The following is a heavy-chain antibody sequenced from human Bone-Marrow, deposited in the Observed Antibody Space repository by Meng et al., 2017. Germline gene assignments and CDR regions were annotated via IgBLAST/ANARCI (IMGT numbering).Heavy chain of an antibody. CDR3: ARRIAAAGMGYFQH. CDR2: TSAYNGNT. D-gene: IGHD6-13*01. Sequence: ASVKVSCKASGYTFTSYGISWVRQAPGQGLEWMGWTSAYNGNTNYAQKLQGRVTMTTDTSTSTAYMELRSLRSDDTAVYYCARRIAAAGMGYFQHWGQGTLVTVSS. J-gene: IGHJ1*01. V-gene: IGHV1-18*01. CDR1: GYTFTSYG.